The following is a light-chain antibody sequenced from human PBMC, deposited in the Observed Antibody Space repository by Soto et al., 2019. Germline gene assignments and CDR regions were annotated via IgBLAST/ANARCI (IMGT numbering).Light chain of an antibody. Sequence: DIQMTQSPSSLSASVGDRFTVTCRASQSISTWLAWYQQKPGKAPKSLIYATSNLQSGVPSRFSGSGFGTEFTLTISSLQPEDFATYYCQQYNTYPITFGQGTRLEIK. V-gene: IGKV1D-16*01. J-gene: IGKJ5*01. CDR1: QSISTW. CDR2: ATS. CDR3: QQYNTYPIT.